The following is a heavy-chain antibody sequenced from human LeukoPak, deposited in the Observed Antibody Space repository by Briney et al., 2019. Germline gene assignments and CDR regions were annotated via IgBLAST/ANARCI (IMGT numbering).Heavy chain of an antibody. D-gene: IGHD3-10*01. Sequence: SQTLSLTCAVSGGSISSGGYSWSWIRQPPGKGLEWIGYIYHSGSTYYNPSLKSRVTISVDRSKNQFSLKLSSVTAADTAVYYCARGGMVRGIVRWFDPWGQGTLVTVSS. CDR2: IYHSGST. J-gene: IGHJ5*02. CDR3: ARGGMVRGIVRWFDP. CDR1: GGSISSGGYS. V-gene: IGHV4-30-2*01.